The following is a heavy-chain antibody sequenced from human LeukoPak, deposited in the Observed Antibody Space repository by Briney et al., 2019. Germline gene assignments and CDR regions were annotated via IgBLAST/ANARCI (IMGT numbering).Heavy chain of an antibody. CDR2: MNPNSGNT. Sequence: ASVKVSCKASGYTFTSYDINWVRQATGQGLEWMGWMNPNSGNTGYAQKFQGRVTITRNTSISTAYMELSSLRSEDTAVYYCAVRTYYDFWSGYYIFDYWGRGTLVTVSS. D-gene: IGHD3-3*01. CDR1: GYTFTSYD. CDR3: AVRTYYDFWSGYYIFDY. J-gene: IGHJ4*02. V-gene: IGHV1-8*03.